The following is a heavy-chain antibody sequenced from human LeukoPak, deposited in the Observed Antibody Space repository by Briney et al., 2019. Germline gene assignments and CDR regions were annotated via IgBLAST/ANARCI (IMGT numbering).Heavy chain of an antibody. V-gene: IGHV4-59*01. J-gene: IGHJ3*02. CDR3: ARGLEQWLGPDAFDI. Sequence: SETLSLTCTVSGGSISSYYWSWIRQPPGKGLEWIGYIYYSGSTNYNPSLKSRVTISVDTSKNQFSLKLSSVTAADTAVYYCARGLEQWLGPDAFDIWGQGTMVTASS. CDR2: IYYSGST. D-gene: IGHD6-19*01. CDR1: GGSISSYY.